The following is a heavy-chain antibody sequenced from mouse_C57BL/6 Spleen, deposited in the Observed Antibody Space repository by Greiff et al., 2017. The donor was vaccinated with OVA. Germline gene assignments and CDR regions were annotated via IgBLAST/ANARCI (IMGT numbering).Heavy chain of an antibody. J-gene: IGHJ4*01. Sequence: EVQVVESGGGLVKPGGSLKLSCAASGFTFSDYGMHWVRQAPEKGLEWVAYISSGSSTIYYADTVKGRFTISRDNAKNTLFLQMTSLRSEDTAMYYCARGRKNWDYAMDYWGQGTSVTVSS. CDR2: ISSGSSTI. CDR3: ARGRKNWDYAMDY. CDR1: GFTFSDYG. V-gene: IGHV5-17*01. D-gene: IGHD4-1*01.